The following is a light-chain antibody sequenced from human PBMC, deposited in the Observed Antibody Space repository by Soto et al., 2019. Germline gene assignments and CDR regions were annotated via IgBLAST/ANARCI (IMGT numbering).Light chain of an antibody. Sequence: QSALTQPPSVSGSPGQSVAISCTGTSSVVGSYNRVSWYQQPPGTAPKVMIYEVSNRPSGVPDRFSGSKSGNTASLTISGLQAEVEADYYCSSYTSSSTYVFGTGTKVTVL. CDR1: SSVVGSYNR. V-gene: IGLV2-18*02. J-gene: IGLJ1*01. CDR2: EVS. CDR3: SSYTSSSTYV.